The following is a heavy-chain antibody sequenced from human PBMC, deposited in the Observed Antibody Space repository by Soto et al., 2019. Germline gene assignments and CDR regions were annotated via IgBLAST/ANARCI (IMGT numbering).Heavy chain of an antibody. D-gene: IGHD1-1*01. CDR1: GFTFSTYA. J-gene: IGHJ3*02. CDR2: ISASGDST. V-gene: IGHV3-23*01. CDR3: AHPRGYGVFDAYDI. Sequence: GGSLRLSCAASGFTFSTYAMSWVRQAPGKGLEWVSAISASGDSTYSADSVKGRFTISRDNSMNALYLQMSSLRIEDTAVYYCAHPRGYGVFDAYDIWGQGTMVTVSS.